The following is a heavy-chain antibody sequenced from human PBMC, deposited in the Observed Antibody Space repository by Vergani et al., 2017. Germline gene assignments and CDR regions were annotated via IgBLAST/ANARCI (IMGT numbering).Heavy chain of an antibody. CDR3: ARSRRGYCSGGSCYHFDY. Sequence: QVQLVQSGAEVKKPGSSVKVSCKASGGTFSSYAISWVRQAPGQGLEWMGGIIPIFGTANYAQKFQGRVTITADESTSTAYMELSSRRSEDTAVYYCARSRRGYCSGGSCYHFDYWGQGTLVTVSS. V-gene: IGHV1-69*01. CDR2: IIPIFGTA. CDR1: GGTFSSYA. D-gene: IGHD2-15*01. J-gene: IGHJ4*02.